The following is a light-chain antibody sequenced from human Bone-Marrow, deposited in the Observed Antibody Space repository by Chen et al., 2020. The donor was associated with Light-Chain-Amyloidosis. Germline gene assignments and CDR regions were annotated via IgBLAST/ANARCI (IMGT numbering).Light chain of an antibody. Sequence: SYVLTQPSSVSVAPGQTATVACGGNNIGSTSVHWYQQTTGQAPLLVVYDDSDRPSGIPERLTGANSGNTATRTISRVEAGDEADYYCQLWYKISDRPGFGGGTKLTVL. J-gene: IGLJ3*02. CDR3: QLWYKISDRPG. CDR2: DDS. CDR1: NIGSTS. V-gene: IGLV3-21*02.